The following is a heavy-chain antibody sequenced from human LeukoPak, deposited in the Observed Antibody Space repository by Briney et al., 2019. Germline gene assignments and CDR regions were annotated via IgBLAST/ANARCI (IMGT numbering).Heavy chain of an antibody. J-gene: IGHJ4*02. CDR3: ATVRYSTIWSFAFAN. V-gene: IGHV3-11*01. Sequence: GGSLRLSCAASRFNFSDYYMSWMRQAQGKGLEWLAYISKTGRGIEYAESVRGRFTISRDNAKNSVFLQMDSLRPEDTAVYFCATVRYSTIWSFAFANWGQGALVTVSS. D-gene: IGHD5-12*01. CDR1: RFNFSDYY. CDR2: ISKTGRGI.